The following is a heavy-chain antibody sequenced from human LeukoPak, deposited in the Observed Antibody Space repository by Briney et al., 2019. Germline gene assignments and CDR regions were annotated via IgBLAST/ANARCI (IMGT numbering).Heavy chain of an antibody. CDR3: YVHHYYYYMDV. D-gene: IGHD3-16*01. CDR2: IDGDGTTT. J-gene: IGHJ6*03. Sequence: GGSLRLSCAASGFTFSSYWMHWVRQAPGKGLVWVSRIDGDGTTTNYADSVKGRFTISRDNAKNTLYLQINSLSAEDTAVYYCYVHHYYYYMDVWGKGTTVTVSS. CDR1: GFTFSSYW. V-gene: IGHV3-74*01.